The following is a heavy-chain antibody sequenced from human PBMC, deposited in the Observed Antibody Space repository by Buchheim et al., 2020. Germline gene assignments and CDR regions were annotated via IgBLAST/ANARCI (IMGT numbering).Heavy chain of an antibody. D-gene: IGHD6-13*01. Sequence: EVQLVQSGAEVKKPGESLKISCKGSGYSFTSYWIGWVRQMPGKGLEWMGIIYPGDSDTRYSPSFQGQVTISADKSISTAYLQWRSLKASDTATYYCARLPSRAAAEPDRTYYMDVWGKGTT. CDR2: IYPGDSDT. V-gene: IGHV5-51*01. CDR1: GYSFTSYW. J-gene: IGHJ6*03. CDR3: ARLPSRAAAEPDRTYYMDV.